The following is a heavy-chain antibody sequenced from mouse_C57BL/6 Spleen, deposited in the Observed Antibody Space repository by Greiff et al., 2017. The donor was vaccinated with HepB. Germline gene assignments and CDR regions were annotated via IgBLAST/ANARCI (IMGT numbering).Heavy chain of an antibody. CDR2: ISSGGSYT. Sequence: EVKLVESGGDLVKPGGSLKLSCAASGFTFSSYGMSWVRQTPDKRLEWVATISSGGSYTYYPDSVKGRFTISRDNAKNTLYLQMSSLKSEDTAMYYCARQTELYYDLYYAMDYWGQGTSVTVSS. J-gene: IGHJ4*01. D-gene: IGHD2-4*01. CDR3: ARQTELYYDLYYAMDY. V-gene: IGHV5-6*01. CDR1: GFTFSSYG.